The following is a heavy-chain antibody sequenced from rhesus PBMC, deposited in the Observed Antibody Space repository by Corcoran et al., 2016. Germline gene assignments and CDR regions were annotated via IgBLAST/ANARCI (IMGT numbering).Heavy chain of an antibody. Sequence: EVQLVESGGGLVQPGGSLRLSCAASGFTFSSYGMHWVRQVPGKGLEWVAVISYNGSKKYYADYVNDQFTNSRDNSKNMLYLQMINLKLEDTAVYYCARDTVGTVILPFDYWGQGVLVTVSS. J-gene: IGHJ4*01. V-gene: IGHV3-54*02. CDR1: GFTFSSYG. CDR2: ISYNGSKK. D-gene: IGHD5-24*01. CDR3: ARDTVGTVILPFDY.